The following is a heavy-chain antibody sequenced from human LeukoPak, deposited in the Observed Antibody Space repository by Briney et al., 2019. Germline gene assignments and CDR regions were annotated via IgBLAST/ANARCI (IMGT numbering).Heavy chain of an antibody. D-gene: IGHD6-13*01. CDR3: AKGFGATGNYWFAP. Sequence: GGTLTLSCAASGFTFRNYGLTWIRQAPGKGLEWVSAIDGSGGETNYAESVKGRFTISRDNSKSTMYLQMNSLRAEDTALYYCAKGFGATGNYWFAPWGQGTLVTVSS. CDR1: GFTFRNYG. J-gene: IGHJ5*02. CDR2: IDGSGGET. V-gene: IGHV3-23*01.